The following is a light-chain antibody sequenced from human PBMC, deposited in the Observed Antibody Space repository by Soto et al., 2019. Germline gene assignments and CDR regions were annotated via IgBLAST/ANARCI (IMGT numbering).Light chain of an antibody. CDR1: QGVRSD. CDR2: GAS. V-gene: IGKV3D-11*01. Sequence: EIAMTQSPDTLSVSPGDRATLSCRASQGVRSDLAWYQQKAGQSPRLLIYGASTRAAETPARFSGSGSETEFTLTISSLEPEDFAVYYCQQRSDWPWTFGQGTKVDIK. J-gene: IGKJ1*01. CDR3: QQRSDWPWT.